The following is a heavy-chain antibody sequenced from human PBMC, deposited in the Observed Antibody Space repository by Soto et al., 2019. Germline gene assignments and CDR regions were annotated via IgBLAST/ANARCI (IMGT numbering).Heavy chain of an antibody. V-gene: IGHV3-23*01. CDR2: ISGSGGST. Sequence: PGGSLRLSCAASGFTFSSYAMSWVRQAPGKGLEWVSAISGSGGSTYYADSVKGRFTISRDNSKNTLYLQMNSLRAEDTAVYYCAKDRSYYYGSGSYLARYFDYWGQGTLVTVS. D-gene: IGHD3-10*01. J-gene: IGHJ4*02. CDR1: GFTFSSYA. CDR3: AKDRSYYYGSGSYLARYFDY.